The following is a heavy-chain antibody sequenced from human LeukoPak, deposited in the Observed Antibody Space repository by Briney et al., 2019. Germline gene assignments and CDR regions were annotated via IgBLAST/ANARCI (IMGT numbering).Heavy chain of an antibody. J-gene: IGHJ4*02. Sequence: PGASVKVSCKASGYTFTTYGISWVRQAPGQGLEWMGWISAYNGNTNYAQKFQGRVTMTTDTSTSTAYMELRSLRSDDTAVYYCVVWKGDYTVDYWGQGTLVTVSS. V-gene: IGHV1-18*01. D-gene: IGHD4-17*01. CDR2: ISAYNGNT. CDR1: GYTFTTYG. CDR3: VVWKGDYTVDY.